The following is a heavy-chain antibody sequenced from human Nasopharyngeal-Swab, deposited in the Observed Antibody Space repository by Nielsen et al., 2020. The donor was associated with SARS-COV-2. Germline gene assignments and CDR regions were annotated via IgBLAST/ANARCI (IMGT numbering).Heavy chain of an antibody. D-gene: IGHD5-24*01. J-gene: IGHJ6*03. CDR2: MNPNSGNT. V-gene: IGHV1-8*01. Sequence: ASVKVSCKASGYTFTSYDINWVRQATGQGLEWMGWMNPNSGNTGYARKFQGRVTMTRNTSISTAYMELSSLRSEDTAVYYCARAPTNYYYYYMDVWGKGTTVTVSS. CDR1: GYTFTSYD. CDR3: ARAPTNYYYYYMDV.